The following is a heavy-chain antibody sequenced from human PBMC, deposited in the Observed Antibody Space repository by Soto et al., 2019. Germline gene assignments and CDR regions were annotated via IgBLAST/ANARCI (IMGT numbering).Heavy chain of an antibody. J-gene: IGHJ4*02. CDR3: AKDGGYAYYDSSGYYFGY. D-gene: IGHD3-22*01. Sequence: GGSLRLSCVASGFTFSSYAMSWVRQAPGKGLEWVSAISGSGGSTYYADSVKGRFTISRDNSKNTLYLQMNGLRAEDTAVYYCAKDGGYAYYDSSGYYFGYWGQGTLVTVSS. CDR1: GFTFSSYA. CDR2: ISGSGGST. V-gene: IGHV3-23*01.